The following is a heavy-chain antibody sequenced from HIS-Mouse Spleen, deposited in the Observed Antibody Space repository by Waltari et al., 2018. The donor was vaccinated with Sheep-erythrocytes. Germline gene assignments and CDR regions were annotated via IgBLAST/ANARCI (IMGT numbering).Heavy chain of an antibody. V-gene: IGHV4-39*01. Sequence: QLQLQESGPGLVKPSETLSLTCTVSGGSIRSSSYYWGWIRQPPGKGLEWIGSINYSGRTYYNPSLKRRFTISVDTAKDQFSLKLSSVTAADTSVYYCARLYYYDSSSYYFDYWGQGTLVTVSS. CDR3: ARLYYYDSSSYYFDY. CDR2: INYSGRT. CDR1: GGSIRSSSYY. J-gene: IGHJ4*02. D-gene: IGHD3-22*01.